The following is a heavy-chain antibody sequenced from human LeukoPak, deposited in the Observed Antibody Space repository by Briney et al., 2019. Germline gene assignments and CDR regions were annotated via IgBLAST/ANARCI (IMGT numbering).Heavy chain of an antibody. Sequence: SETLSLTCTVSGGSISSYYWSWIRQPPGKGLEWIGYIYYSGSTNYNPSLKSRVTISVDTSKNQFSLKLSSVTAADTAVYYCARESSSGYFSDYWGQGTLVTVSS. D-gene: IGHD3-22*01. V-gene: IGHV4-59*01. CDR1: GGSISSYY. J-gene: IGHJ4*02. CDR2: IYYSGST. CDR3: ARESSSGYFSDY.